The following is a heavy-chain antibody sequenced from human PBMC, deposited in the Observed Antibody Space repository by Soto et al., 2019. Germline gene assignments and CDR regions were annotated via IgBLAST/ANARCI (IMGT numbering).Heavy chain of an antibody. Sequence: QVQLVESGGGVVQPGRSLRLSCAASGFTFSSYGMHWVRQAPGKGLEWVAVISYDGNNKYYADSVKGRFTISRDNSKNTLYLQMNSLRAEDTAVYYCAKDHYFYDSSGYSFFDYWGQGTLVTVSS. D-gene: IGHD3-22*01. J-gene: IGHJ4*02. CDR3: AKDHYFYDSSGYSFFDY. V-gene: IGHV3-30*18. CDR2: ISYDGNNK. CDR1: GFTFSSYG.